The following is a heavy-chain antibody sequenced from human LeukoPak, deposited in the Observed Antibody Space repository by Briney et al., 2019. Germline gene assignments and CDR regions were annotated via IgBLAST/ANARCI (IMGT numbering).Heavy chain of an antibody. CDR1: GYTFSSYG. CDR2: ISANNGNT. Sequence: ASVRVSCKASGYTFSSYGISWVRQAPGQGLEWMGWISANNGNTNYVQKFQGRVTMTTDTSTSTAYMELRSLRSDDTAVYYCARVTSARLPLRWYYLDHWGQGTLVTVSS. J-gene: IGHJ4*02. CDR3: ARVTSARLPLRWYYLDH. D-gene: IGHD5-18*01. V-gene: IGHV1-18*01.